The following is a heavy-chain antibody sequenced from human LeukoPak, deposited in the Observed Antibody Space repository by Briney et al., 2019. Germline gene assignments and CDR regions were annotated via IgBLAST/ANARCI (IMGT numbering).Heavy chain of an antibody. Sequence: GGSLRLSCAASGFTFSSYEMNWVRQAPGKGLEWVSYISSSGSTIYYAGSVKGRFTISRDNAKNSLYLQMNSLRAEDTAVYYCARDRDYGSGISYLDYWGQGTLVTVSS. V-gene: IGHV3-48*03. J-gene: IGHJ4*02. CDR1: GFTFSSYE. CDR3: ARDRDYGSGISYLDY. D-gene: IGHD3-10*01. CDR2: ISSSGSTI.